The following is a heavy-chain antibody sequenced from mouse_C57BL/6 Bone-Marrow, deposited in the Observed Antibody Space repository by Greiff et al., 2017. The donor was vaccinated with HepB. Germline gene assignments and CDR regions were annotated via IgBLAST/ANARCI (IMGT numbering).Heavy chain of an antibody. CDR2: INPNNGGT. Sequence: EVQLQQSGPELVKPGASVKISCKASGYTFTDYYMNWVKQSHGKSLEWIGDINPNNGGTSYNQKVKGKATLTVDKSSSTAYMELRSLTSEDSAVYYCARWHYYGSSLYAMDYWGQGTSVTVSS. CDR3: ARWHYYGSSLYAMDY. D-gene: IGHD1-1*01. V-gene: IGHV1-26*01. J-gene: IGHJ4*01. CDR1: GYTFTDYY.